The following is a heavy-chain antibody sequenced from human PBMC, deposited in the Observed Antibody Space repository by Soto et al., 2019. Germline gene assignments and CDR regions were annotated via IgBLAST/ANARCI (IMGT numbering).Heavy chain of an antibody. CDR3: ARFMTQYNWFDP. CDR1: GFTVSRNY. V-gene: IGHV3-53*01. CDR2: IYSGGST. J-gene: IGHJ5*02. Sequence: EVQLVESGGGLIQPGGSLRLSCAASGFTVSRNYMSWVRQAPEKGLEWVSIIYSGGSTYYADSVKGRFTISRDNSKNTLYLQMSSLRAEDTAVYYCARFMTQYNWFDPWGQGTLVTVSS.